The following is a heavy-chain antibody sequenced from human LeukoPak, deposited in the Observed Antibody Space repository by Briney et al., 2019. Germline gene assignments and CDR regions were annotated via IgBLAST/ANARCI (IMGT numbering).Heavy chain of an antibody. D-gene: IGHD3-3*01. J-gene: IGHJ4*02. CDR3: ATYIMIFGVGSSY. CDR1: GYTFTNYD. CDR2: MNPNSGNT. V-gene: IGHV1-8*03. Sequence: ASVKVSCKASGYTFTNYDINWVRQAPGQGLEWMGWMNPNSGNTGYAQKFQGRVTITRDTSISTAYMELSSLRSDDAAVYYCATYIMIFGVGSSYWGQGTLVTVSS.